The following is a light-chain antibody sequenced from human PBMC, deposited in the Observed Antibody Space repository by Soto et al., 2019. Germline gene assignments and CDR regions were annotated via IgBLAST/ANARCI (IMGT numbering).Light chain of an antibody. V-gene: IGKV1-9*01. CDR3: QQRNGYQRA. J-gene: IGKJ4*01. Sequence: DIQLTQSPSFLSAFVGDTVTITCRASQAMSTYLAWHQQKPGKVPNLLIRSASTLQSGVPPRFSGGGSGTEFPLTIRTLLRGCSGISYFQQRNGYQRAVGGGANVEIK. CDR1: QAMSTY. CDR2: SAS.